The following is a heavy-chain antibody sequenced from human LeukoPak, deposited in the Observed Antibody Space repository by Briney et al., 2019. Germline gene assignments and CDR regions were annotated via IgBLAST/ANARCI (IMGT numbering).Heavy chain of an antibody. CDR1: GGSISSTNYY. Sequence: SQTLSLTCTVSGGSISSTNYYWGWIRQPPGKGLEWIGTIYYSGSTFYNSSLKSRVTISVDTSKNQFSLKLNSVTAADTAVYFCASGPQWLERVHSWGQGTLVTVSS. CDR3: ASGPQWLERVHS. CDR2: IYYSGST. J-gene: IGHJ4*02. V-gene: IGHV4-39*07. D-gene: IGHD6-19*01.